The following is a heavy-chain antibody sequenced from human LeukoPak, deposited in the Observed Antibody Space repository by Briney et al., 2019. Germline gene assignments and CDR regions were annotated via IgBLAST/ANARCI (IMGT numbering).Heavy chain of an antibody. D-gene: IGHD3-22*01. CDR1: GGSISSYY. V-gene: IGHV4-34*01. CDR3: ATAVRGDDSSGKNFDY. Sequence: SETLSLTCTVSGGSISSYYWSWIRQPPGKGLEWIGEINHSGSTNYNPSLKSRVTISVDTSKNQFSLKLSSVTAADTAVYYCATAVRGDDSSGKNFDYWGQGTLVTVSS. J-gene: IGHJ4*02. CDR2: INHSGST.